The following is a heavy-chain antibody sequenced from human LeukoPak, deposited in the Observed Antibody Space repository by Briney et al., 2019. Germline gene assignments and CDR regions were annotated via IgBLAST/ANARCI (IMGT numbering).Heavy chain of an antibody. D-gene: IGHD6-19*01. CDR3: AKGRAGIDY. J-gene: IGHJ4*02. CDR1: GFTFRSYA. CDR2: ISGSGGST. V-gene: IGHV3-23*01. Sequence: PGGSLRLSCAASGFTFRSYAMSWVRQAPGKGLEWVSGISGSGGSTYYTDSVKGRFTISRDNSKNTLYVQMNSLRAEDTAVYYCAKGRAGIDYWGQGTLVIVSS.